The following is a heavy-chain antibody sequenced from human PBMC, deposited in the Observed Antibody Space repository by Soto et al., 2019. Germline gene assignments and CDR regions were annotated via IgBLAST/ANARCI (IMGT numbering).Heavy chain of an antibody. CDR2: IHYSVST. Sequence: SETLSLTCTVSGGSISSSSYYWGWIRQPPGKGLEWIGTIHYSVSTYYSPSLKSRVTMSVDTSKNHFSLRLISVTAADTAIYFCAREGNLGRWLQPLDFWGQGTLVTVSS. D-gene: IGHD5-12*01. V-gene: IGHV4-39*07. CDR3: AREGNLGRWLQPLDF. J-gene: IGHJ4*02. CDR1: GGSISSSSYY.